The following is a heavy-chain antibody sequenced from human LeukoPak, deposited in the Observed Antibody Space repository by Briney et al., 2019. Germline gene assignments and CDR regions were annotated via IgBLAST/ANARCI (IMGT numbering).Heavy chain of an antibody. Sequence: GGSLRLSCAAPGFTFSSYSMNWVRQAPGKGLEWVSYISSRSATIYYADSVKGRFTISRDNAKNSLYLQMNSLRAEDTAVYYCARDPLSSSSFDLWGQGTLVTVSS. V-gene: IGHV3-48*01. CDR3: ARDPLSSSSFDL. CDR2: ISSRSATI. D-gene: IGHD6-13*01. CDR1: GFTFSSYS. J-gene: IGHJ4*02.